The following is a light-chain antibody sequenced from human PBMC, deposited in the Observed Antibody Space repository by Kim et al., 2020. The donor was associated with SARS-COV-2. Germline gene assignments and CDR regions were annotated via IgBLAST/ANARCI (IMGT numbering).Light chain of an antibody. CDR1: QDISNQ. J-gene: IGKJ2*01. CDR2: AAS. V-gene: IGKV1-16*02. Sequence: DILMTQSPSSLSASVGDTVTITCRASQDISNQLAWIQQKPGKAPKSLIHAASSLQSGVPSKFSGSASGTDFTLTIRSLQPEDFASYYCQQYNSYPYTFVQGTKLEI. CDR3: QQYNSYPYT.